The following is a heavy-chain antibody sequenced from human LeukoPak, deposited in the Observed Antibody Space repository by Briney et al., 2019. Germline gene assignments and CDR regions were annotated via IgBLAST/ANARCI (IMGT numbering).Heavy chain of an antibody. CDR2: ISGDGGST. CDR1: GFTFDDYA. V-gene: IGHV3-43*02. Sequence: PGGSLRLSCAASGFTFDDYAMHWVRQAPGKGLEWVSLISGDGGSTYYADSVEGRFTISRDNSKNSLYLQMNSLRTEDPALYYCAKDSSGFDDAFDIWGQGTMVTVSS. J-gene: IGHJ3*02. D-gene: IGHD3-22*01. CDR3: AKDSSGFDDAFDI.